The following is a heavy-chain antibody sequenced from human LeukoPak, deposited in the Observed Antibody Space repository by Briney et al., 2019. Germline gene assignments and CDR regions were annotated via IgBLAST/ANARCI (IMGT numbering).Heavy chain of an antibody. CDR1: GYTFTGYY. Sequence: ASVKVSCKASGYTFTGYYMHWVRQAPGQGLEWMGWINPNSGGTNYAQKFQGRVTMTRDTSISTAYMELSRLRSDDTAVYYCARVDYSSGSMDVWGKGTTVTVSS. CDR2: INPNSGGT. V-gene: IGHV1-2*02. CDR3: ARVDYSSGSMDV. J-gene: IGHJ6*03. D-gene: IGHD6-19*01.